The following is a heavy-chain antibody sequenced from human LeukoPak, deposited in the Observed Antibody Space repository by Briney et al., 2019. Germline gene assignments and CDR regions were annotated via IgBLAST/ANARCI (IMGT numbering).Heavy chain of an antibody. CDR3: ARHVGWASSSSHLDY. D-gene: IGHD6-6*01. J-gene: IGHJ4*02. V-gene: IGHV4-39*01. Sequence: ASETLSLTCTVSGGSISSYYWGWIRRPPGKGLGWIGSIYYSGSTYYNPSLKSRVTISVDTSKNQFSLKLNSVTAADTAVYYCARHVGWASSSSHLDYWGQGTLVTVSS. CDR2: IYYSGST. CDR1: GGSISSYY.